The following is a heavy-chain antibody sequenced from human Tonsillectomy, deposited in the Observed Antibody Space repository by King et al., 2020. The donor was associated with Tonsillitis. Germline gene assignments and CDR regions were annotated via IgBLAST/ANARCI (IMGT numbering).Heavy chain of an antibody. CDR3: ARESVVDFWSYFDY. Sequence: QLVQSGGGVVQPGRSLRLSCAASGFTVSRYGMHWVRQAPGKGLEWVAIISFDGSNRYYADSVKGRFTISRDNSKNTLYLQMSSLRAEDKAVYYCARESVVDFWSYFDYWGQGTLVTVSS. CDR2: ISFDGSNR. D-gene: IGHD3-3*01. J-gene: IGHJ4*02. V-gene: IGHV3-33*08. CDR1: GFTVSRYG.